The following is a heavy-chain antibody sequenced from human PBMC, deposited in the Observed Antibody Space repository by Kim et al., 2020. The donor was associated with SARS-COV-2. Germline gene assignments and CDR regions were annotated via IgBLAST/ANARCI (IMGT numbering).Heavy chain of an antibody. V-gene: IGHV3-15*01. J-gene: IGHJ4*02. CDR3: TTDPYYYDSSGYSYYFDY. D-gene: IGHD3-22*01. Sequence: KGRFTFSRDDSKNTLHLKMNSLKTEDTAVYYCTTDPYYYDSSGYSYYFDYWGQGTLVTVSS.